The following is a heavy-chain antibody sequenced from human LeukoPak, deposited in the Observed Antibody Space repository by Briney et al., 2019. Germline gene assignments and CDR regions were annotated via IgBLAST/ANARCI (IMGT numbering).Heavy chain of an antibody. J-gene: IGHJ5*02. V-gene: IGHV1-8*03. CDR1: GYTFTSYD. CDR2: MNPNSGNT. CDR3: ARGIRGGRSIFGVVIISSRGFDP. Sequence: ASVKVSCKASGYTFTSYDINWVRQATGQGLEWMGWMNPNSGNTGYAQKFQGRVTITRNTSISTAYMELSSLRSEDTAVYYCARGIRGGRSIFGVVIISSRGFDPWGQGTLVTVSS. D-gene: IGHD3-3*01.